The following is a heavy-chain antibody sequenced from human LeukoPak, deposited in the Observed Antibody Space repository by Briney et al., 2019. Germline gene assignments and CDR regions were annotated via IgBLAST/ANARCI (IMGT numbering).Heavy chain of an antibody. CDR3: ARDGTAPGLYFDL. J-gene: IGHJ4*02. V-gene: IGHV3-7*01. CDR1: GFTFTDYW. CDR2: IRQDGSEK. Sequence: GGSLRLSCAVSGFTFTDYWMNWVRQAPGKGLEWVASIRQDGSEKTHVDSVKGRFTISRDNTKNSLYLQMSDLRAEDTAVYYCARDGTAPGLYFDLWGQETLVTVSS. D-gene: IGHD6-13*01.